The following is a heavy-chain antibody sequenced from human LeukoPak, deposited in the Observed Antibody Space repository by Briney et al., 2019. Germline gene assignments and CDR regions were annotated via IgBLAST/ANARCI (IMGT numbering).Heavy chain of an antibody. J-gene: IGHJ6*03. CDR1: GGTFSSYA. CDR3: ARDLRWLQWPYYYYMDV. CDR2: IIPIFGTA. Sequence: SVKVSCKASGGTFSSYAISWVRQAPGQGLEWMGRIIPIFGTANYAQKFQGRVTITTHESTSTAYMELSSLRSEDTAVYYCARDLRWLQWPYYYYMDVWGKGTTVTVSS. D-gene: IGHD5-24*01. V-gene: IGHV1-69*05.